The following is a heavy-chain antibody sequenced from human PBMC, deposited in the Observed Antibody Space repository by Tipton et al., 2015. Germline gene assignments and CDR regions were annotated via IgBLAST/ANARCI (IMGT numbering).Heavy chain of an antibody. J-gene: IGHJ4*02. D-gene: IGHD6-13*01. V-gene: IGHV4-59*12. CDR1: GGSISSYY. Sequence: TLSLTCTVSGGSISSYYWSWIRQPPGKGLEWIGYIYYSGSTNYNPSLKSRVTISVDTSKNQISLRMMSVTAADTAVYYCARGNANSSSWHFDFWGQGTKVIVSP. CDR3: ARGNANSSSWHFDF. CDR2: IYYSGST.